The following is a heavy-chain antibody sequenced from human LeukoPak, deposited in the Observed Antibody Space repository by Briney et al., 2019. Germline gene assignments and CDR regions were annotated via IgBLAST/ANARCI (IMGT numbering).Heavy chain of an antibody. Sequence: PGGSLRLSCAASGFTFDNYAMHWVRQAPGKGLEWVSLITGGGDTTYYADSVRGRFTISRDNNKNSLYLQMNSLRTEDTALYYCATLPRDGAKRDYWGQGTLVTVSS. CDR2: ITGGGDTT. CDR1: GFTFDNYA. V-gene: IGHV3-43*02. D-gene: IGHD4/OR15-4a*01. CDR3: ATLPRDGAKRDY. J-gene: IGHJ4*02.